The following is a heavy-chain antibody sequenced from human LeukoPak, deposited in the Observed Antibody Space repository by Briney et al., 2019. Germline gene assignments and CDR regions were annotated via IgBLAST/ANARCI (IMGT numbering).Heavy chain of an antibody. D-gene: IGHD3-16*02. CDR1: GYTFTGYY. CDR3: ARDLRLGELSLLGLCY. CDR2: INPNSGGT. J-gene: IGHJ4*02. Sequence: ASVKVSCKASGYTFTGYYMHWVRQAPAQGLEWMGRINPNSGGTNYAQKFQGRVTMTRDTSISTAYMELSRLRSDDTAVYYCARDLRLGELSLLGLCYWGQGTLVTVSS. V-gene: IGHV1-2*06.